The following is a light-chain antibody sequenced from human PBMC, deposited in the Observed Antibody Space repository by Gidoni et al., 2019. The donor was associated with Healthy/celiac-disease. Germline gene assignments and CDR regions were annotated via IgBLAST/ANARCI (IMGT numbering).Light chain of an antibody. Sequence: EIVMTQSPATLSVSPGDRATLSCRASQSVSSNLAWYQQKPGQAPRLLIYGASNRATGIPARFSGSGSGTEFTITISSLQSEDFAVYYCQQYNNWLPITFGQGTRLEIK. CDR3: QQYNNWLPIT. CDR1: QSVSSN. V-gene: IGKV3-15*01. CDR2: GAS. J-gene: IGKJ5*01.